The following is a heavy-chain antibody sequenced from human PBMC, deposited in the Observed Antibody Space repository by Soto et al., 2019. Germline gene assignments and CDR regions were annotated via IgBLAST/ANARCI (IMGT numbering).Heavy chain of an antibody. J-gene: IGHJ4*02. CDR1: GGSISSWY. V-gene: IGHV4-59*01. CDR2: IYYSGST. D-gene: IGHD3-22*01. CDR3: ARARHYYDSSGYYYPLDY. Sequence: PSETLSLTCTVSGGSISSWYWSWIRQPPGKGLEWIGYIYYSGSTNYNPSLKSRVTISVGTSKNQFSLKLSSVTAADTAVYYCARARHYYDSSGYYYPLDYWGQGTLVTVS.